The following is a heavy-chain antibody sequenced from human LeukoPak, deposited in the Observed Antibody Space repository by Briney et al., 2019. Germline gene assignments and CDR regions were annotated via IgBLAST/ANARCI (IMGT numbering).Heavy chain of an antibody. V-gene: IGHV3-66*02. CDR1: GVTSNY. J-gene: IGHJ4*02. CDR2: IYNGCTT. Sequence: PGGSLRLSCAASGVTSNYMTWVRKAAGKGLEWVSVIYNGCTTYYADSVKGRFTISRDNSKSTLFVYLQMNSLRTDDTALYYCAGGGEAARSLVYWGQGALVTVSS. D-gene: IGHD6-6*01. CDR3: AGGGEAARSLVY.